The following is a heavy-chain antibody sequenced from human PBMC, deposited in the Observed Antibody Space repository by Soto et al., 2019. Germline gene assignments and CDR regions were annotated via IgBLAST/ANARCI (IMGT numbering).Heavy chain of an antibody. V-gene: IGHV3-30-3*01. CDR2: ISYDGSNK. D-gene: IGHD3-22*01. Sequence: GGSLRLSCAASGFTFSSYAMHWVRQAPGKGLEWVAVISYDGSNKYYADSVKGRFTISRDNSKNTLYLQMNSLRAEDTAVYYCARVGLNTDSSGYSPDYWGQGTLVTVSS. CDR1: GFTFSSYA. J-gene: IGHJ4*02. CDR3: ARVGLNTDSSGYSPDY.